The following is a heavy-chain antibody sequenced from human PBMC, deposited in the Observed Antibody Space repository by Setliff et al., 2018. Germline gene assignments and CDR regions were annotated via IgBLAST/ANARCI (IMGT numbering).Heavy chain of an antibody. CDR3: ARASKGLYCGSDCFYTFDS. V-gene: IGHV3-7*01. J-gene: IGHJ4*02. Sequence: GGSLRLSCAASGFTFNKYWMTWVRQAPGKGLEWVANINQDGSGKYYVDSVKGRFTISRDNAKNSLSLQMNSLRAEDTAVYYCARASKGLYCGSDCFYTFDSWGPGTLVTVSS. CDR1: GFTFNKYW. CDR2: INQDGSGK. D-gene: IGHD2-21*02.